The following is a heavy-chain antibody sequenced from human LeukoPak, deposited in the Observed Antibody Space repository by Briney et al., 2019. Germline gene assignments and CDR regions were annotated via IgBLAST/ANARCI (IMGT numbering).Heavy chain of an antibody. CDR2: INHSGST. Sequence: SETLSLTCAVYGVSFSGYYWSWIRQPPGKGLEWIGEINHSGSTNYNPSLKSRVTISVDTSKNQFSLKLSSVTAADTAVYYCARGRRYSYGYGGYFDYWGQGTLVTVSS. V-gene: IGHV4-34*01. J-gene: IGHJ4*02. D-gene: IGHD5-18*01. CDR1: GVSFSGYY. CDR3: ARGRRYSYGYGGYFDY.